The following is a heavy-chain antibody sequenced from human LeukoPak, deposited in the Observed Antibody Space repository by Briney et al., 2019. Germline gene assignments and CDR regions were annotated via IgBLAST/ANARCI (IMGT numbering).Heavy chain of an antibody. J-gene: IGHJ4*02. CDR1: GGTFSSYA. D-gene: IGHD3-22*01. Sequence: ASVKVSWKASGGTFSSYAISWVRQAPVQGLEWMGRIIPIFGIANYAQKFQGRVTITADKSTSTACMELSSLRSEDTAVYYCAREEYYYDSSGYYYFDYWGQGTLVTVSS. V-gene: IGHV1-69*04. CDR2: IIPIFGIA. CDR3: AREEYYYDSSGYYYFDY.